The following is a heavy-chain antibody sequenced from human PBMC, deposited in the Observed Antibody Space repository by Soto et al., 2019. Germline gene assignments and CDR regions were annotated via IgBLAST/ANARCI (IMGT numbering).Heavy chain of an antibody. CDR3: AKGVGSYYFDC. V-gene: IGHV3-30-3*01. D-gene: IGHD1-26*01. Sequence: QVQLVESGGGVVQPGRSLRLSCAASGFTFSRYPMYWVRQAPGKGLEWVAVITYDGNNKYYADSVKGRFTISRDNAKNMLSLQMNNPGPEATAGYYGAKGVGSYYFDCGGQGTLVTVSS. J-gene: IGHJ4*02. CDR2: ITYDGNNK. CDR1: GFTFSRYP.